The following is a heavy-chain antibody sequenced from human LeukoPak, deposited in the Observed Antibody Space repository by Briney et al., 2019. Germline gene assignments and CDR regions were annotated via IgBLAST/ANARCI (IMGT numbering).Heavy chain of an antibody. CDR2: INAGNANT. Sequence: ASVKVSCKASGYTFTSYIIHWVRQAPGQRLEWMGWINAGNANTKYSQKFQGRVTITRDTSASTAYMELSSLTSEDTAVYYCARDSSVWYNYYWGQGTLVTVSS. D-gene: IGHD6-19*01. CDR3: ARDSSVWYNYY. J-gene: IGHJ4*02. CDR1: GYTFTSYI. V-gene: IGHV1-3*01.